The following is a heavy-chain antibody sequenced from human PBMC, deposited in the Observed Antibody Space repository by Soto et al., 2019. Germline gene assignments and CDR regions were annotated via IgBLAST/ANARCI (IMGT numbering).Heavy chain of an antibody. J-gene: IGHJ6*02. Sequence: GGSMRLSCAPAALTVTMYSMNCDRQAPGKGLEWVSSTSSGSDYIYYAESVKGRFTISRDHAKNSLYLQMNSLRAEDTAVYYCARNRSTSSKIHGMDVWGQGTTVTVSS. V-gene: IGHV3-21*01. CDR3: ARNRSTSSKIHGMDV. CDR2: TSSGSDYI. CDR1: ALTVTMYS.